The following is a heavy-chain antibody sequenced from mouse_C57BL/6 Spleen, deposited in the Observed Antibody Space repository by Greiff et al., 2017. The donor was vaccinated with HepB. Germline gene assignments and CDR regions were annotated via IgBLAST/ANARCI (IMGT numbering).Heavy chain of an antibody. CDR1: GFSLTSYG. CDR2: IWSDGST. D-gene: IGHD1-1*01. Sequence: VQGVESGPGLVAPSQSLSITCTVSGFSLTSYGVHWVRQPPGKGLEWLVVIWSDGSTTYNSALKSRLSISKDNSKSQVFLKMNSLQTDDTAMYYCARHDYYGSSHAMDYWGQGTSVTVSS. CDR3: ARHDYYGSSHAMDY. J-gene: IGHJ4*01. V-gene: IGHV2-6-1*01.